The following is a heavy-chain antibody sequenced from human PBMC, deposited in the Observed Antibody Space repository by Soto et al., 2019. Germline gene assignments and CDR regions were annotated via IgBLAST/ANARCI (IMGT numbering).Heavy chain of an antibody. J-gene: IGHJ5*02. CDR3: ARDRGDDYSNNNWFDP. V-gene: IGHV4-31*03. CDR1: GGSISSGGYY. Sequence: SETLSLTCTVSGGSISSGGYYWSWIRQHPGKGLEWIGYIYYSGSTYYNPSLKSRVTISVDTSKNQFSLKLSSVTAADTAVYYCARDRGDDYSNNNWFDPWGQGTLVTVSS. D-gene: IGHD4-4*01. CDR2: IYYSGST.